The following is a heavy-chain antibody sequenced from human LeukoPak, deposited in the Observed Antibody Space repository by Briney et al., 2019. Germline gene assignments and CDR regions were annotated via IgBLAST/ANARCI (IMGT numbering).Heavy chain of an antibody. Sequence: SETLSLTCTVSGGSIGTYSWNWIRQPPGKGLEWIGYIYYSGSTNYNPSLKSRVTMSVDTSKNQFSLKLSSVTAADTAVYYCARDRDTYYDFWSGYPHNWFDPWGQGTLVTVSS. CDR3: ARDRDTYYDFWSGYPHNWFDP. D-gene: IGHD3-3*01. CDR2: IYYSGST. J-gene: IGHJ5*02. V-gene: IGHV4-59*12. CDR1: GGSIGTYS.